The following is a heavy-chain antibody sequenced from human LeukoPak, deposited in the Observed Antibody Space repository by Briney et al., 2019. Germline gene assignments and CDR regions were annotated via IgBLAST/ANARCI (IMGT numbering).Heavy chain of an antibody. J-gene: IGHJ4*02. CDR2: IYYSGST. CDR1: GGSISSYY. Sequence: SETLSLTCTASGGSISSYYWSWIRQPPGKGLEWIGYIYYSGSTNYNPSLKSRVTISVDTSKNQFSLKLSSVTAADTAVYYCAGRTGTLDYWGLGTLVTVSS. CDR3: AGRTGTLDY. V-gene: IGHV4-59*08. D-gene: IGHD1-7*01.